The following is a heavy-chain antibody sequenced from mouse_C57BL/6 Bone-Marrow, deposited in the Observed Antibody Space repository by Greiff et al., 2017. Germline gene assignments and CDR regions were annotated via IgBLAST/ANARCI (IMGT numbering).Heavy chain of an antibody. Sequence: VKLQQPGAELVKPGASVKMSCKASGYTFTSYWITWVKQRPGQGLEWIGDIYPGSGSTNYNEKFKSKATLTVDTSSSTAYMQLSSLTSEDSTVYYCALCGSHFDYWGQGTTLTVSS. D-gene: IGHD6-1*01. J-gene: IGHJ2*01. V-gene: IGHV1-55*01. CDR2: IYPGSGST. CDR3: ALCGSHFDY. CDR1: GYTFTSYW.